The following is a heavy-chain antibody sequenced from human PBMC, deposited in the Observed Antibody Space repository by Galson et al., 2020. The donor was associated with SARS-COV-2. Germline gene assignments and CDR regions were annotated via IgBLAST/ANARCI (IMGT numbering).Heavy chain of an antibody. CDR1: GFTFSDYA. D-gene: IGHD2-15*01. J-gene: IGHJ4*02. CDR3: ARDRNYCGGGSCYVFDY. Sequence: GGSLRLPCAAPGFTFSDYAIPWVRPAPGQGLEWVAVVSNDGNNKNYADSVKGRLTISRDNSQNTLYPQMNSLRPEDTAVYYCARDRNYCGGGSCYVFDYWGKGTLVTVSS. CDR2: VSNDGNNK. V-gene: IGHV3-30-3*01.